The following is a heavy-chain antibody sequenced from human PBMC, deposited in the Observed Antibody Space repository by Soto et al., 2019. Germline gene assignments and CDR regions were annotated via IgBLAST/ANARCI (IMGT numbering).Heavy chain of an antibody. CDR1: GFTVTGYY. V-gene: IGHV1-2*02. CDR3: AAPEYTRGWTPFDY. CDR2: INPNNGAT. J-gene: IGHJ4*02. Sequence: GASVKVSCKASGFTVTGYYVHWVRQAPGQGLEWMGWINPNNGATKFAQTFQGRITLTRDTSMTTTYMELSRLTSDDTATYYCAAPEYTRGWTPFDYWGQGTLVTVSS. D-gene: IGHD6-19*01.